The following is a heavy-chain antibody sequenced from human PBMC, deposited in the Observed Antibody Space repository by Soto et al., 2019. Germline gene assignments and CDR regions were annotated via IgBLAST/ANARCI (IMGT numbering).Heavy chain of an antibody. V-gene: IGHV1-69*01. D-gene: IGHD3-3*01. CDR2: IIPIFGTA. CDR1: GGTFSSYA. Sequence: QVQLVQSGAEVKKPGSSVKVSCKASGGTFSSYAISWVRQAPGQGLEWMGGIIPIFGTANYAQKFQGRVTITADESTSTAYMELSSLSSEDTAVYYCARHVTIFRVADWYYYYGMDVWGQGTTVTVSS. J-gene: IGHJ6*02. CDR3: ARHVTIFRVADWYYYYGMDV.